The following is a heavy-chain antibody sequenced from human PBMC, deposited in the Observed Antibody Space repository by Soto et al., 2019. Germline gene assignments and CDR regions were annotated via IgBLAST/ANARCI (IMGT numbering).Heavy chain of an antibody. Sequence: SETLSLTCAVSGYSISRGYYWGWIRQPPGKGLEWIGSIYRSGSTYYNPSLKSRVTISVDTSKNQFSLKLSSVTAADTAVYYCXRAWVVPAARVPNWFDPWGQGTLVTVSS. V-gene: IGHV4-38-2*01. D-gene: IGHD2-2*01. CDR2: IYRSGST. J-gene: IGHJ5*02. CDR1: GYSISRGYY. CDR3: XRAWVVPAARVPNWFDP.